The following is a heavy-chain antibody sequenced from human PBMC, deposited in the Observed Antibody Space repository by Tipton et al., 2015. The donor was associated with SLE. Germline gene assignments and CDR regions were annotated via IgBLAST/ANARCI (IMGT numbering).Heavy chain of an antibody. D-gene: IGHD6-13*01. CDR2: ISSTSSSM. CDR1: GFTFSSYS. V-gene: IGHV3-48*02. J-gene: IGHJ4*02. Sequence: GSLRLSCAASGFTFSSYSMNWVRQAPGKGLEWVSYISSTSSSMYYADSVKGRFTISRDNAKNSLYLQMNSLTDDDTAVYYCARDLVYSSSWYGVGKLDYWGQGALVTVSS. CDR3: ARDLVYSSSWYGVGKLDY.